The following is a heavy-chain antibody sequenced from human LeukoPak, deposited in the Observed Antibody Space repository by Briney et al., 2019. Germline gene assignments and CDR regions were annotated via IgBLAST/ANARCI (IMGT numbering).Heavy chain of an antibody. V-gene: IGHV1-2*02. CDR2: INPNSGGT. Sequence: GASVKVSCKASGCTFTGYYMHWVRQAPGQGLEWMGWINPNSGGTNYAQKFQGRVTMTRDTSISTAYMELSRLRSDDTAVYYCARDVAFDCSSTSCYYYYYMDVWGKGTTVTVSS. CDR1: GCTFTGYY. J-gene: IGHJ6*03. CDR3: ARDVAFDCSSTSCYYYYYMDV. D-gene: IGHD2-2*01.